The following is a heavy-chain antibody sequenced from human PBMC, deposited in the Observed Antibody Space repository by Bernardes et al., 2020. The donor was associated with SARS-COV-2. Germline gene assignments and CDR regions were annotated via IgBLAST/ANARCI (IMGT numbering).Heavy chain of an antibody. D-gene: IGHD6-19*01. CDR1: GVTFTRHD. V-gene: IGHV3-30*03. CDR3: VLPGWGLLADFDS. J-gene: IGHJ4*02. Sequence: GGSLRLSCEVSGVTFTRHDLHWVRQAPGKGLEWVAVISSDAANKFYAASVEGRFSISRDISKTTVYLEILSLRPEDTAVYFCVLPGWGLLADFDSWGQGTLVTVSS. CDR2: ISSDAANK.